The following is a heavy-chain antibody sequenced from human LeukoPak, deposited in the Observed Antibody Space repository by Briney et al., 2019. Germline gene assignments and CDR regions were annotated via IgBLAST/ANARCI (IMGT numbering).Heavy chain of an antibody. CDR2: IYSGGST. V-gene: IGHV3-53*01. Sequence: SGGSLRLSCAASGFTVSSNYMSWVRQAPGKGLEWVSVIYSGGSTYYADSVKGRFTISRDNSKNTLYLQMNSLRAEDTAVYYCAKEGNYGSGSYSPNWFDPWGQGTLVTVSS. CDR1: GFTVSSNY. D-gene: IGHD3-10*01. CDR3: AKEGNYGSGSYSPNWFDP. J-gene: IGHJ5*02.